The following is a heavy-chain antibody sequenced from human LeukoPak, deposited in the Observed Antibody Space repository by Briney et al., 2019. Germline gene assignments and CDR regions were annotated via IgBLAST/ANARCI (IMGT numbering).Heavy chain of an antibody. D-gene: IGHD3-16*02. CDR1: GFTFSSYS. CDR3: ARERGDYVWGSYRFDAFDI. V-gene: IGHV3-21*01. CDR2: ISSSSSYI. J-gene: IGHJ3*02. Sequence: GGSLRLSCAASGFTFSSYSMNWIRQAPGKGLEWVSSISSSSSYIYYADSVKGRFTISRDNAKNSLYLQMNSLRAEDTAVFYCARERGDYVWGSYRFDAFDIWGQGTMVTVSS.